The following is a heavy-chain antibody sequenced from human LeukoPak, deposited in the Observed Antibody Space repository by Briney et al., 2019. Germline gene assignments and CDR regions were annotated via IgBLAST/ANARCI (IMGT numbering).Heavy chain of an antibody. CDR2: ISWSSGSI. CDR3: AKDIGGSYYFNAFDI. J-gene: IGHJ3*02. D-gene: IGHD1-26*01. CDR1: GFTFDDYA. V-gene: IGHV3-9*01. Sequence: GRSLRLSCAASGFTFDDYAMHCVRQAPGKGLEWVSGISWSSGSIGYADSVKGRFTISRDNAKNSLYLQMNSLRAEDTALYYCAKDIGGSYYFNAFDIWGQGTMVTVSS.